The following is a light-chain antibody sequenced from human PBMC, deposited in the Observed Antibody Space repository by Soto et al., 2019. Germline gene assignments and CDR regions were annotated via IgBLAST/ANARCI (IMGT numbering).Light chain of an antibody. Sequence: EILLTQSPGTLSLSPGERATLSCRASQSVSSSFLAWYQQKPGQAPRLLIYGASSRASSIPDRFSGSGSGTDFTLTISRLEPEDFAVYYCQQYGSSPRTFGQGTKVEIK. CDR1: QSVSSSF. V-gene: IGKV3-20*01. CDR3: QQYGSSPRT. J-gene: IGKJ1*01. CDR2: GAS.